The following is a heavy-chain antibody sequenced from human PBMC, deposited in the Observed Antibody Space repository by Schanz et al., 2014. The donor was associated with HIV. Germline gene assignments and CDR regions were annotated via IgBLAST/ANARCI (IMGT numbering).Heavy chain of an antibody. V-gene: IGHV3-30*18. CDR1: GFTFSNAW. Sequence: QVQLVESGGGVVQPGRSLRLSCAASGFTFSNAWMSWVRQAPGKGLEWVAFISYDGSNKYYADSVKGRFTISRDNSKNTVYLHMSSLRVEDTAVYYCAQEEVPNDCWGQGTLVTVSS. CDR2: ISYDGSNK. CDR3: AQEEVPNDC. J-gene: IGHJ4*02.